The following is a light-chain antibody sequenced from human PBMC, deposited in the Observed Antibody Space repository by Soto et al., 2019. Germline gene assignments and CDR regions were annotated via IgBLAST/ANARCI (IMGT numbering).Light chain of an antibody. V-gene: IGKV3-11*01. CDR2: DAS. Sequence: EIVLTQSPATLSLSPGERATLSCRASQSVSSYLAWYQQKPGQAPRLLIYDASNRATGIPARFSGSGSGTDFTLTISSLEPEDVVVYYCQKRSNWPLTFGGGTKVEIK. J-gene: IGKJ4*01. CDR3: QKRSNWPLT. CDR1: QSVSSY.